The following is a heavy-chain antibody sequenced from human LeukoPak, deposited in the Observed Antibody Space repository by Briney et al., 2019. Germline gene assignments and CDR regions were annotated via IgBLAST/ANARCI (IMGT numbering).Heavy chain of an antibody. V-gene: IGHV3-30*04. D-gene: IGHD3-9*01. CDR3: AASLTGYYSGPFDP. J-gene: IGHJ5*02. CDR2: ISYDGSNK. Sequence: PGESLRLSCAASGFTFSRYAMHWVRPAPGKGLEWVEVISYDGSNKYYADSVKGRFTISRDNSKNTLYLQMNSLRAEDTAVYYCAASLTGYYSGPFDPWGQGTLVTVSS. CDR1: GFTFSRYA.